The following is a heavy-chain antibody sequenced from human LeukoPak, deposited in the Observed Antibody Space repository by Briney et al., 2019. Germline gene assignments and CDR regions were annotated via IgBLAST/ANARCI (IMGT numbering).Heavy chain of an antibody. CDR1: GITFSRFW. J-gene: IGHJ4*02. D-gene: IGHD2-15*01. CDR2: IDEGGSEK. CDR3: VRDPTRAECSDGSCYLDY. Sequence: GGSLRLSCEASGITFSRFWMSWVRQAPGEGLEWVANIDEGGSEKYHVGSVRGRFTISRDNAKNSLYLQMNSLRAEDTAVYYCVRDPTRAECSDGSCYLDYWGQGTLVSVSS. V-gene: IGHV3-7*03.